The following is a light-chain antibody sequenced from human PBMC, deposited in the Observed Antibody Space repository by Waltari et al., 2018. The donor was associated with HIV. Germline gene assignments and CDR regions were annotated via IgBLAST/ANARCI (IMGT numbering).Light chain of an antibody. CDR2: DAS. CDR1: QGISSA. V-gene: IGKV1D-13*01. Sequence: AIQLTQSPPSLSASVGESVTITCRASQGISSALAWYQQRPGKPPNLLIYDASTLEGGVPSRFSGSGSGTDFTLTISSLQPEDSATYYCQQFNHYPPLFGGGTKVAI. J-gene: IGKJ4*01. CDR3: QQFNHYPPL.